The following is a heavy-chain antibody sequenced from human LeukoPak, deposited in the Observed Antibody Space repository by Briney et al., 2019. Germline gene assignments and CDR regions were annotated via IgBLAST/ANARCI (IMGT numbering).Heavy chain of an antibody. CDR2: ISGSGGST. CDR1: GFTFSYYW. V-gene: IGHV3-23*01. Sequence: GGSLRLSCAASGFTFSYYWMHWVRQAPGKGLEWVSAISGSGGSTYYADSVKGRFTISRDNSKNTLYLQMNSLRAEDTAVYYCAKHYGDYRVDYWGQGTLVTVSS. CDR3: AKHYGDYRVDY. D-gene: IGHD4-17*01. J-gene: IGHJ4*02.